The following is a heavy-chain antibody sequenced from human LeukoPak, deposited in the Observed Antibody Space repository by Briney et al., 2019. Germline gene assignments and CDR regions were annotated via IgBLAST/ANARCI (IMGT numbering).Heavy chain of an antibody. J-gene: IGHJ6*03. CDR1: DYTFTSYG. V-gene: IGHV1-69*06. CDR3: ASSKWLGYYYYYMDV. D-gene: IGHD5-12*01. CDR2: IIPIFGTA. Sequence: SVKVSCKASDYTFTSYGINWVRQAPGQGLEWMGGIIPIFGTANYAQKFQGRVTITADKSTSTAYMELSSLRSEDTAVYYCASSKWLGYYYYYMDVWGKGTTVTVSS.